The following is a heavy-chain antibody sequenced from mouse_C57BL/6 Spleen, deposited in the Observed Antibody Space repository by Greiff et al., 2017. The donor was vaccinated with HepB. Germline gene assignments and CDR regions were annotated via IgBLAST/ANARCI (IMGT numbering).Heavy chain of an antibody. CDR1: GYTFTDYY. J-gene: IGHJ1*03. V-gene: IGHV1-26*01. CDR3: ARLRRGGYWYFDV. D-gene: IGHD2-12*01. CDR2: INPNNGGT. Sequence: EVQLQQSGPELVKPGASVKISCKASGYTFTDYYMNWVKQSHGKSLEWIGDINPNNGGTSYNQKFKGKATLTVDKSSSTAYMELRSLTSEDSAVYYCARLRRGGYWYFDVWGTGTTVTVSS.